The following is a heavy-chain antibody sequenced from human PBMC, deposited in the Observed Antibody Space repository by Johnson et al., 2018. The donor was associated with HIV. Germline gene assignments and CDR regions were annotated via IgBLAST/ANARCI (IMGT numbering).Heavy chain of an antibody. D-gene: IGHD1-26*01. Sequence: QVQLVESGGGVVQPGGSLRLSCAASGFTFSSYGMHWVRQAPGKGLEWVAFIRYDGSNKYYADSVKGRFTISRDNSKNTLYLQMNSLRAEDTAVYYCAREGVGVNAFDIWGHGTMVTVSS. CDR2: IRYDGSNK. V-gene: IGHV3-30*02. J-gene: IGHJ3*02. CDR3: AREGVGVNAFDI. CDR1: GFTFSSYG.